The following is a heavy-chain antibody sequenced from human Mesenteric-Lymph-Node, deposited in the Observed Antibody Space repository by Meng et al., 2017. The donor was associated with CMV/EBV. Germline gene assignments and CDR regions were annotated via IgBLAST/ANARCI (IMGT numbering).Heavy chain of an antibody. D-gene: IGHD3-10*01. Sequence: GTFSSDDISWVRQAPGQGLEWMGGIIPIFGTANYAQKFQGRATITTDESTSTAYMELSSLRSEDTAVYYCATSYYYGSGSYVGYFDYWGQGTLVTVSS. V-gene: IGHV1-69*05. J-gene: IGHJ4*02. CDR2: IIPIFGTA. CDR3: ATSYYYGSGSYVGYFDY. CDR1: GTFSSDD.